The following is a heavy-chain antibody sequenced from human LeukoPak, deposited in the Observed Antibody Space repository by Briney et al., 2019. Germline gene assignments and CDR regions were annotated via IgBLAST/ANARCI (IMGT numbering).Heavy chain of an antibody. J-gene: IGHJ4*02. CDR2: FLFHGSYN. Sequence: PGGSLRLSCAASGFTFSRYGMHGVRQAPGKGGEGVSFFLFHGSYNYYAASVNRRFSISRDNSKNTLYLQMNRLRAEHTAVYYCARDYGAQRALDYWGQGTLVTVSS. CDR3: ARDYGAQRALDY. CDR1: GFTFSRYG. V-gene: IGHV3-33*01. D-gene: IGHD4-17*01.